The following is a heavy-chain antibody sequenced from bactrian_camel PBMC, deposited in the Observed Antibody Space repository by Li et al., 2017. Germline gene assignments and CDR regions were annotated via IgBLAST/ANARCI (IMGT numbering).Heavy chain of an antibody. CDR2: ISSGGSST. D-gene: IGHD5*01. CDR1: GFTFSTYA. Sequence: VQLVESGGGLVQPGRSLRLSCAASGFTFSTYAMTWVRQAPGMGLEWVSSISSGGSSTYYADSVNGRFTISRDNAKNMVYLQLNSLKTEDMVMYYCARTTNWSFSYWGQGTQVTVS. J-gene: IGHJ6*01. CDR3: ARTTNWSFSY. V-gene: IGHV3S40*01.